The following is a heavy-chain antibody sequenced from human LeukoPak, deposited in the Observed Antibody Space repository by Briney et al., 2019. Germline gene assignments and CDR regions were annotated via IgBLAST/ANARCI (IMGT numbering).Heavy chain of an antibody. CDR3: ARDGAEEGAFDI. CDR2: ISSSGSTI. J-gene: IGHJ3*02. CDR1: GCTFSSYE. V-gene: IGHV3-48*03. D-gene: IGHD3-16*01. Sequence: PGGSLRLSCAAAGCTFSSYEMNWVRRAPGKWLESVSYISSSGSTIYYADSVKGRFTISRDNAKNSLYLQMNSLTAEDTAVYYCARDGAEEGAFDIWGKGTMVTVSS.